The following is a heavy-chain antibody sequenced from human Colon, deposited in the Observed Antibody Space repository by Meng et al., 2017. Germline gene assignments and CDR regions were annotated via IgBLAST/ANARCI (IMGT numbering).Heavy chain of an antibody. CDR3: AKGFNTYIAVAGTWSDY. Sequence: GESLKISCAASGFTFSSHAMSWVRQAPGKGLEWVSDTSGSGDSTHYADSVKGRFTISRDNSKNTLFLQMNSLRVEDTAVYYCAKGFNTYIAVAGTWSDYWGQGTLVTVSS. CDR1: GFTFSSHA. J-gene: IGHJ4*02. CDR2: TSGSGDST. V-gene: IGHV3-23*01. D-gene: IGHD6-19*01.